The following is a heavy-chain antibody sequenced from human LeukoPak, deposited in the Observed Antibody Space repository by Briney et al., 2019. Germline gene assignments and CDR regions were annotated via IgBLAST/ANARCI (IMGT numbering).Heavy chain of an antibody. CDR3: ARRGSRGMDV. CDR2: ISGSGGST. D-gene: IGHD3-16*01. V-gene: IGHV3-23*01. Sequence: PGGSLRLSCAASGFTFSSYAMSWVRQAPGKGLEWVSAISGSGGSTYYADSVKGRFTISRDNAKNSLYLQMNSLRAEDTAVYYCARRGSRGMDVWGQGTTVTVSS. CDR1: GFTFSSYA. J-gene: IGHJ6*02.